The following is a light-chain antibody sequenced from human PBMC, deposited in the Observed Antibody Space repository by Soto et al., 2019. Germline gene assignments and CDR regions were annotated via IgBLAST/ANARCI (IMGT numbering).Light chain of an antibody. CDR3: QQYNSYPYT. CDR1: QSSSSW. V-gene: IGKV1-5*03. J-gene: IGKJ2*01. Sequence: DIQMNKSPSTLSASVGDRVTITCRASQSSSSWLAWNEQKPGKDTKLLSYKASSLESGVPSRFSGSGSGTEFTLTIMSLQPDDFATYDCQQYNSYPYTFGQGTKRVI. CDR2: KAS.